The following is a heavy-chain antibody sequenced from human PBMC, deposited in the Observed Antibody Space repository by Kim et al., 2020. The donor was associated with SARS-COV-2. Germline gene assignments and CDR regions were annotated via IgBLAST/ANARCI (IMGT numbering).Heavy chain of an antibody. D-gene: IGHD6-19*01. CDR1: GFTFGDYA. CDR2: ISWNSGSI. V-gene: IGHV3-9*01. CDR3: AKPQRQWLAPGAFDI. J-gene: IGHJ3*02. Sequence: GGSLRLSCAASGFTFGDYAMHWVRQAPGKGLEWVSGISWNSGSIGYADSVKGRFTISRDNAKNSLYLQINSLRAEDTALYYCAKPQRQWLAPGAFDIWGQGTMVTVSS.